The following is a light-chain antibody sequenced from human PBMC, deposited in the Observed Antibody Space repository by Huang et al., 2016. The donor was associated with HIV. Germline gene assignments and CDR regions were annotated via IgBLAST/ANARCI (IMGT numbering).Light chain of an antibody. J-gene: IGKJ1*01. V-gene: IGKV3-20*01. CDR1: QSVNNNY. Sequence: ENVLTQSPGTLSLSPGERATLSCRASQSVNNNYLAWYRQKPGRAPRLLIYDATSRATGIPDRFRGSGSGTDFTLTISRLEPEDSAVYYCQQYDTSPWTFGQGTKVEI. CDR3: QQYDTSPWT. CDR2: DAT.